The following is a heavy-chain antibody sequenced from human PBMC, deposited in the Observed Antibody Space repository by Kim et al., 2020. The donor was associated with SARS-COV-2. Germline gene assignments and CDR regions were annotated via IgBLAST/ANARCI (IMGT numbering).Heavy chain of an antibody. CDR2: IIPIFGTA. Sequence: SVKVSCKASGGNFSSYAISWVRQAPGQGLEWMGGIIPIFGTANYAQKFQGRVTITADESTSTAYMELSSLGSEDTAVYYCARDVVGAGSESSGWYGPYFDYWGQGTLVTVSS. CDR3: ARDVVGAGSESSGWYGPYFDY. D-gene: IGHD6-19*01. V-gene: IGHV1-69*13. J-gene: IGHJ4*02. CDR1: GGNFSSYA.